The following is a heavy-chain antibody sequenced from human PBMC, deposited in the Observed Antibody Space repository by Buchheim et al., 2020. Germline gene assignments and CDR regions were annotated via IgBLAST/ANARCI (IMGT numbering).Heavy chain of an antibody. Sequence: QVQLVQSGAEVRKPGASVKISCKASGYSFISFATHWVRQAPGQGLEWMGWVNAGNGNTGDSQNFQGRVSITGEKTESTAYMELKSLTSEDTAVYYCARTFPFDYWGQGTL. D-gene: IGHD3-3*02. J-gene: IGHJ4*02. V-gene: IGHV1-3*01. CDR3: ARTFPFDY. CDR1: GYSFISFA. CDR2: VNAGNGNT.